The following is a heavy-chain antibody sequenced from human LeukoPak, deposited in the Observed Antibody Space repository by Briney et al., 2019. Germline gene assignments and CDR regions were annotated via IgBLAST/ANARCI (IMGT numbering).Heavy chain of an antibody. J-gene: IGHJ4*02. CDR1: GFRFNDYW. V-gene: IGHV3-7*01. D-gene: IGHD1-26*01. CDR2: IKQDGSEK. CDR3: ARDRVGASVY. Sequence: QPGGSLRLSCATSGFRFNDYWMSWLRQAPGKGLEWVANIKQDGSEKYYVDSVRGRFTISRDNARNSLSLQMNSLRAEDTAVYYCARDRVGASVYWGQGTLVTVSP.